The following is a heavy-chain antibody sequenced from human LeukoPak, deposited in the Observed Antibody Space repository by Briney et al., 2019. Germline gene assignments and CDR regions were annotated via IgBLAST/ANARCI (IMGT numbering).Heavy chain of an antibody. V-gene: IGHV4-59*01. CDR2: IYDSGST. CDR1: GDSISSYY. J-gene: IGHJ5*02. Sequence: NPSETLSLTCTVSGDSISSYYWSWIRQPPGKGLEWIGYIYDSGSTNYNSSLKSRVTISVDTSKNQFSLKLSSVTAADTAVYYCARANVVVVANEVWFDPWGQGTLVTVSS. CDR3: ARANVVVVANEVWFDP. D-gene: IGHD2-2*01.